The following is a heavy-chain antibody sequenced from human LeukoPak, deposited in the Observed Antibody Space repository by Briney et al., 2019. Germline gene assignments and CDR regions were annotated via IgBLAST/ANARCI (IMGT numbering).Heavy chain of an antibody. Sequence: ASVKVSCKASGYTFTGYYMHWVRQAPGQGLEWTGWINPNSGGTNYAQKFQGRVTMTRDTSISTAYMELSRLRSDDTAVYYCARDLGGWYTGFDYWGQGTLVTVSS. D-gene: IGHD6-19*01. CDR1: GYTFTGYY. CDR2: INPNSGGT. V-gene: IGHV1-2*02. CDR3: ARDLGGWYTGFDY. J-gene: IGHJ4*02.